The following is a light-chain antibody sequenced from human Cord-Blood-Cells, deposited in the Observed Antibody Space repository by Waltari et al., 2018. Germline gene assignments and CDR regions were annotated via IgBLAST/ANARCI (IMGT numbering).Light chain of an antibody. CDR3: CSYAGSSTWV. Sequence: QSALTQPASVSGSPGQSITISCTGTSSDVGNYNLVSWYQQHPGKAPKLMIYEGSKRPSAVSNRFSGSKAGNTASLTISGLQAEDEADYYCCSYAGSSTWVFGGGTKLTIL. CDR1: SSDVGNYNL. CDR2: EGS. J-gene: IGLJ3*02. V-gene: IGLV2-23*01.